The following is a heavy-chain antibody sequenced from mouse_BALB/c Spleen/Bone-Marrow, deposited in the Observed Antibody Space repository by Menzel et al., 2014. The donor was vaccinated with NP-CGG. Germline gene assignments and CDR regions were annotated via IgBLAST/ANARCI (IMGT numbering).Heavy chain of an antibody. J-gene: IGHJ1*01. CDR2: INPSTGYT. Sequence: QVQLQQPGAELAKPGASVKMSCKASGYTFTSYWMHWVKQRPGQGLEWIGYINPSTGYTEYNQKFKDKATLTADKSSSTAYMQLRSLTSEDSAVYYCARDWYFDVWGAGTTVTVSS. V-gene: IGHV1-7*01. CDR3: ARDWYFDV. CDR1: GYTFTSYW.